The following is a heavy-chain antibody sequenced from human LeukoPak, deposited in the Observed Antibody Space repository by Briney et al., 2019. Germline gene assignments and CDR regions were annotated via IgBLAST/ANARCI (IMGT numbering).Heavy chain of an antibody. CDR3: ATDPTIFGVALDY. Sequence: ASVKVSCKASGYTFTSYYMHWVRQAPGKGLEWMGGFDPEDGETIYAQKFQGRVTMTEDTSTDTAYMELSSLRSEDTAVYYCATDPTIFGVALDYWGQGTLVTVSS. V-gene: IGHV1-24*01. J-gene: IGHJ4*02. CDR2: FDPEDGET. D-gene: IGHD3-3*01. CDR1: GYTFTSYY.